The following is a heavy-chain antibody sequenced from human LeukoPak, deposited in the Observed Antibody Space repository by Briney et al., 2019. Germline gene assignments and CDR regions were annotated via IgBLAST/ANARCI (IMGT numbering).Heavy chain of an antibody. CDR2: INPNSGGT. D-gene: IGHD3-10*01. V-gene: IGHV1-2*02. Sequence: ASVKVSCKASGYTFTGYYMHWVRQAPGQGLEWMRWINPNSGGTNYAQKFQGRVTMTRDTSISTAYMELSRLRSDDTAVYYCARDIMVRGRGSRNDYWGQGTLVTVSS. J-gene: IGHJ4*02. CDR3: ARDIMVRGRGSRNDY. CDR1: GYTFTGYY.